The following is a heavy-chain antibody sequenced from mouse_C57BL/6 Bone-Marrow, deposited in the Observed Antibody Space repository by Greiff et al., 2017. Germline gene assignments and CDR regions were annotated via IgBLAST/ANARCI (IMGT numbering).Heavy chain of an antibody. D-gene: IGHD1-1*01. CDR3: ARPYYYGTPDY. CDR2: IYPGSGGT. Sequence: QVQLQQSGAELVRPGTSVKVSCKASGYAFTNYWIEWVKQRPGQGLEWIGVIYPGSGGTNYNEKFKGKATLTADKSSSTAYMQLSSLTSEDSAVYFCARPYYYGTPDYWGQGTSVTVSS. CDR1: GYAFTNYW. V-gene: IGHV1-54*01. J-gene: IGHJ4*01.